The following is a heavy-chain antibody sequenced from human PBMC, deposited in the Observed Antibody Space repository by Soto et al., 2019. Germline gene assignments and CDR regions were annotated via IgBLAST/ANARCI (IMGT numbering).Heavy chain of an antibody. CDR1: GGSFSGYY. CDR2: INHSGST. J-gene: IGHJ5*02. Sequence: ETLSLTCAVYGGSFSGYYWSWIRQPPGKGLEWIGEINHSGSTNYNPSLKSRVTISVDTSKNQFSLKLSSVTAADTAVYYCARGRAARLNWFDPWGQGTLVTVSS. D-gene: IGHD6-6*01. CDR3: ARGRAARLNWFDP. V-gene: IGHV4-34*01.